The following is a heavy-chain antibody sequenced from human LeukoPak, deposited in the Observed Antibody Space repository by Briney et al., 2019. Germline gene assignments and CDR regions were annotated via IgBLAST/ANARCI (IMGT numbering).Heavy chain of an antibody. CDR3: AREGNRRAFDI. CDR1: GFTFSSYW. CDR2: IEQVGSEK. V-gene: IGHV3-7*01. J-gene: IGHJ3*02. D-gene: IGHD1-14*01. Sequence: SGGSLRLSCAASGFTFSSYWMSWVRQAPGKGLEGVANIEQVGSEKNYVDSVKGRFTIYRDNAENSLYLQMNSLRNEDTAVYYCAREGNRRAFDIWGQGTMVTASS.